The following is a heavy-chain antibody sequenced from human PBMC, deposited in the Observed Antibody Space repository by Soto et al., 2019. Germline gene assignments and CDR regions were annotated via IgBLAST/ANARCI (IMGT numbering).Heavy chain of an antibody. CDR3: ARGYCSGGSCYLYYYYGMDV. J-gene: IGHJ6*02. Sequence: ASVKVSCKASGGTFSSYAISWVRQAPGQGLEGMGGIIPIFGTANYAQKFQGRATITADKSTSTAYMELSSLRSEDTAVYYCARGYCSGGSCYLYYYYGMDVWGQGTTVTVSS. V-gene: IGHV1-69*06. D-gene: IGHD2-15*01. CDR2: IIPIFGTA. CDR1: GGTFSSYA.